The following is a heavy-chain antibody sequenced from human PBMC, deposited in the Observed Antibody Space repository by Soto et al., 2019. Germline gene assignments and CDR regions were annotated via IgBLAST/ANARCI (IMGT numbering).Heavy chain of an antibody. D-gene: IGHD3-3*01. CDR2: ISGSGGST. J-gene: IGHJ5*02. V-gene: IGHV3-23*01. CDR1: GFTFSSYA. Sequence: GGSLRLSCAASGFTFSSYAMSWVRQAPGKGLVWVSAISGSGGSTYYAYSVKGRFTISRDNSKNTLYLQMNSLRAEDTAVYYCAKAPRITIFGVVRNWFDPWGQGTLVTVSS. CDR3: AKAPRITIFGVVRNWFDP.